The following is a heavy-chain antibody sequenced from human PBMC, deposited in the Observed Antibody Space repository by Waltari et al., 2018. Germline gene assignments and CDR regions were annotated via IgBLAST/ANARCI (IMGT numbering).Heavy chain of an antibody. CDR2: ISSSGSTI. CDR3: ARLNSPPFDP. Sequence: EVQLVESGGGLVQPGGSLRLSCAASGFTFSSYEMNWVRQAPGKGLGWGSYISSSGSTIYYADCVKGRFTISRDNAKNSLYLQMNSLRAEDTAVYYCARLNSPPFDPWGQGTLVTVSS. CDR1: GFTFSSYE. D-gene: IGHD2-15*01. J-gene: IGHJ5*02. V-gene: IGHV3-48*03.